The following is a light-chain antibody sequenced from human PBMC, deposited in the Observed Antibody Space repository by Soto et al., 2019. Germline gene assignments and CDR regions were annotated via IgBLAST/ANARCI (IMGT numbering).Light chain of an antibody. CDR1: QSVSSTY. Sequence: EMALTQSPGTLSLSPGESAAISGRASQSVSSTYLAWYQQKPGQAPRPLIYGASSRATGIPDRFSGSGSGTDFTLTISRLEPEDFAVYYCQQYGSSPPITFGQGTRLEI. V-gene: IGKV3-20*01. CDR2: GAS. CDR3: QQYGSSPPIT. J-gene: IGKJ5*01.